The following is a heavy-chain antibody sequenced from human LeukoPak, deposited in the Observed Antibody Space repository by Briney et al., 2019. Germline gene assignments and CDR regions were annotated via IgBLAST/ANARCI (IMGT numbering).Heavy chain of an antibody. J-gene: IGHJ4*02. Sequence: GGSLRLSCAASGFTFSSYAMSWVRQAPGKGLEWVSAISGRGGSTYYADSVKGRFTISRDNSKNTLYLEMNSLRPEDTAIYYCAKDLISPRSVGSSEKLDYWGQGTLVTVSS. D-gene: IGHD3-10*01. V-gene: IGHV3-23*01. CDR1: GFTFSSYA. CDR3: AKDLISPRSVGSSEKLDY. CDR2: ISGRGGST.